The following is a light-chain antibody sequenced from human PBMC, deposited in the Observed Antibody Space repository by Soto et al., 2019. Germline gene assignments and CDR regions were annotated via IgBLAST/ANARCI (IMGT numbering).Light chain of an antibody. CDR3: QQRSDWVT. CDR2: DAS. Sequence: EIVLTQSPATLSLSPGEGATLSCRAVQSVSSSVAWYQQKPGQAPRLLIYDASNRATGIPVRFSGSGSGTDFTLTISILEPEDLAVYYCQQRSDWVTFGGGTKVEL. V-gene: IGKV3-11*01. J-gene: IGKJ4*01. CDR1: QSVSSS.